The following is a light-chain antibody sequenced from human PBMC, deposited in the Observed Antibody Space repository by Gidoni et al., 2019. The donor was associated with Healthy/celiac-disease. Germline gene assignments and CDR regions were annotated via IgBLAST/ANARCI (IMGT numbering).Light chain of an antibody. J-gene: IGKJ1*01. CDR1: QSISSW. CDR2: DAS. CDR3: QQYNSYPWT. Sequence: DIQMTQSPSTLSASVGDRVTITCRASQSISSWLAWYQQKPGQAPKLLIYDASSLASGVPSRFSGSGSGTEFTLTISSLQPDDFAAYYCQQYNSYPWTFXQXTKVEIK. V-gene: IGKV1-5*01.